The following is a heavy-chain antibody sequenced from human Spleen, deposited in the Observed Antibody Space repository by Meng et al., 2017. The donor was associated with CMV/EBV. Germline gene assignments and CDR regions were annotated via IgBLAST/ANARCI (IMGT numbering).Heavy chain of an antibody. CDR1: GDSVSRNSAA. CDR3: ARSGGIAASGWFDP. V-gene: IGHV6-1*01. CDR2: TYSRSKWYN. Sequence: QLSEYCPGLVKPPETPSPTCAIPGDSVSRNSAAWNWIRQSPSRGLEWLGRTYSRSKWYNDYAVSVKSRITINPDTSKNQFSLQLNSVTPEDTAVYYCARSGGIAASGWFDPWGQGTLVTVSS. J-gene: IGHJ5*02. D-gene: IGHD6-13*01.